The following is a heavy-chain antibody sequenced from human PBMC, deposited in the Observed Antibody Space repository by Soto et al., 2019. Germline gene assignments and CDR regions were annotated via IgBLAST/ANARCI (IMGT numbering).Heavy chain of an antibody. CDR2: ISGSGDDT. CDR3: ANPIPKTGTTFGF. Sequence: GGSLRLSCVAFGFTLSKLSMARVRQAPGEGLEWVSAISGSGDDTFYADSMKGRFTISRDNSKDTLYLQINSLRAEDTAVYYCANPIPKTGTTFGFWGQGTLVTVSS. D-gene: IGHD1-1*01. J-gene: IGHJ4*02. V-gene: IGHV3-23*01. CDR1: GFTLSKLS.